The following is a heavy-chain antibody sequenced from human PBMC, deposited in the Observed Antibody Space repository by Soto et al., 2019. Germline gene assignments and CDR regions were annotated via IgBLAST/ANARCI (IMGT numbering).Heavy chain of an antibody. CDR2: IYYSGST. V-gene: IGHV4-30-4*01. CDR1: GGSISSSDYY. CDR3: ARDLYYGDSLYFDY. J-gene: IGHJ4*02. Sequence: SETLSLTCTASGGSISSSDYYWSWIRQPPGKGLEWIGYIYYSGSTYYNPSLKRRITISLDTSKNQFSLRLSSVTAADTAVYYCARDLYYGDSLYFDYWGPGTRVTVSS. D-gene: IGHD4-17*01.